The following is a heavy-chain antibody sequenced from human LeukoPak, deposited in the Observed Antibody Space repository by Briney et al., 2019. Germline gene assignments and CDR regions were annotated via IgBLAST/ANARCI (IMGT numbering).Heavy chain of an antibody. CDR2: MNPNSGNK. D-gene: IGHD6-19*01. V-gene: IGHV1-8*01. J-gene: IGHJ6*03. CDR3: ARGPQWRGDYYYMDV. Sequence: ASVKVSCKASGYSFTNFDINWVRQATGQGLEWMGWMNPNSGNKGYAQKFQGRVTMTMNTSIATAYMELSSLRSEDTAVYYCARGPQWRGDYYYMDVWGRGTTVTVSS. CDR1: GYSFTNFD.